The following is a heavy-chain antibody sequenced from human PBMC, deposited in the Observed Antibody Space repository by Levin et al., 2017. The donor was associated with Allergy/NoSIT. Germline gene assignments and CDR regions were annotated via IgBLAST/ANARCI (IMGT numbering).Heavy chain of an antibody. D-gene: IGHD5-18*01. V-gene: IGHV2-5*02. CDR1: GFSLSTSGVG. Sequence: QTLSLTCTFSGFSLSTSGVGVGWIRQPPGKALEWLALIYWDDDKRYSPSLKSRLTITKDTSKNQVVLTMTNMDPVDTATYYCAHGYSYVTPDLIFDYWGQGTLVTVSS. CDR2: IYWDDDK. J-gene: IGHJ4*02. CDR3: AHGYSYVTPDLIFDY.